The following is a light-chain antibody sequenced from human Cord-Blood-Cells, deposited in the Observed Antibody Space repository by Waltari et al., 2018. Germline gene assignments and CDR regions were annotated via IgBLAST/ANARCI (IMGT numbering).Light chain of an antibody. CDR2: EGS. CDR1: SSDVGSSNL. Sequence: QSALTQPASVSGSPGQSITISCTGTSSDVGSSNLVSWYQQHPGKATKLMIYEGSKRPSGVSNRFSGSKSGNTASLTISGLQAEDEADYYCCSYAGSSTPYVFGTGTKVTVL. V-gene: IGLV2-23*01. J-gene: IGLJ1*01. CDR3: CSYAGSSTPYV.